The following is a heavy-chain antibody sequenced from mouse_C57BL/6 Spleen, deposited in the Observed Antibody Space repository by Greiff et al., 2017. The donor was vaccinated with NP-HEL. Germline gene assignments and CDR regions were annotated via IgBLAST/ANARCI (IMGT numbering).Heavy chain of an antibody. CDR3: ARGGAPSYWYFDV. Sequence: QVQLQQSGAELVKPGASVKISCKASGYAFSSYWMNWVKQRPGKGLEWIGQIYPGDGDTNYNGKFKGKATLTADKSSSTAYMQLSSLTSEDSAVYACARGGAPSYWYFDVWGTGTTVTVSS. CDR1: GYAFSSYW. J-gene: IGHJ1*03. CDR2: IYPGDGDT. D-gene: IGHD3-1*01. V-gene: IGHV1-80*01.